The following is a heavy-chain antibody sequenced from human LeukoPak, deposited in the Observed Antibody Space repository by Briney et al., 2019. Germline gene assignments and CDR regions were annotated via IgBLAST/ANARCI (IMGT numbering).Heavy chain of an antibody. J-gene: IGHJ3*02. CDR3: ARPSNYYDSSGYPHDAFDI. D-gene: IGHD3-22*01. CDR2: IYPGGSDT. CDR1: GYSFTSYW. Sequence: GESLQISCKGSGYSFTSYWIGWVRQLPGKGLEWMGIIYPGGSDTRYSPSFQGQVTISADKSISTAYLQWSSLKASDTAMYYCARPSNYYDSSGYPHDAFDIWGQGTMVTVSS. V-gene: IGHV5-51*01.